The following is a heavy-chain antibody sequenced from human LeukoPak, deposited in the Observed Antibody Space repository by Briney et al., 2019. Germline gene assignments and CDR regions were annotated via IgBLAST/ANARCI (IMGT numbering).Heavy chain of an antibody. Sequence: SETLSLTCAVYGGSFSGYYWSWIRQPPGKGLEWIGEINHSGSTNYNPSLKSRVTISVDTPKNQFSLKLSSVTAADTAVYYCARGRGSSSWYRGVFFDYWGQGTLVTVSS. CDR3: ARGRGSSSWYRGVFFDY. CDR2: INHSGST. J-gene: IGHJ4*02. D-gene: IGHD6-13*01. V-gene: IGHV4-34*01. CDR1: GGSFSGYY.